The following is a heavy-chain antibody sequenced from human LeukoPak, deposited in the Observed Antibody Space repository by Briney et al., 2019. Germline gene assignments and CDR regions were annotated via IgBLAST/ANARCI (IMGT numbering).Heavy chain of an antibody. V-gene: IGHV6-1*01. CDR3: ARGRAAAGQYYFDY. CDR1: GDSVSSRSAA. D-gene: IGHD6-13*01. CDR2: TYYRSKWYN. Sequence: SQTLSLTCAISGDSVSSRSAAWNWIRQSPSRGLEWLGRTYYRSKWYNDYAVSVRSRININPDTSKSQFSLQLNSATPEDTAVYYCARGRAAAGQYYFDYWGQGTLVTVSS. J-gene: IGHJ4*02.